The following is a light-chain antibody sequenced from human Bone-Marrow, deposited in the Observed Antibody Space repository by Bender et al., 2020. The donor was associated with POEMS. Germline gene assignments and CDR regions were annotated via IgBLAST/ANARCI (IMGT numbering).Light chain of an antibody. Sequence: QSALTQPASVSGSPGQSITISCTGTSSDVGTYYLVSWYQQHPGKAPKLIIYDVFKRPSGVSNRFSGSKSGNTASLAISGLQSEDEADYYCAVWDDSLNGWVFGGGTKLTVL. CDR3: AVWDDSLNGWV. CDR2: DVF. CDR1: SSDVGTYYL. J-gene: IGLJ3*02. V-gene: IGLV2-14*02.